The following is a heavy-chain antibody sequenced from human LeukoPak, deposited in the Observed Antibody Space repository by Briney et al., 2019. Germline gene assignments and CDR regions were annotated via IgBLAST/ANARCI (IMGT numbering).Heavy chain of an antibody. CDR1: GYTFTSYY. Sequence: ASVKVSCKASGYTFTSYYMHWVRQAPGQGLEWMGIINPSGGSTGYAQKLQGRVTMTRDTSTSTVYMELSSLRSEDTAVYYCSRPSGYGRYYFDYWGQGTLVTVSS. J-gene: IGHJ4*02. V-gene: IGHV1-46*03. CDR2: INPSGGST. CDR3: SRPSGYGRYYFDY. D-gene: IGHD3-22*01.